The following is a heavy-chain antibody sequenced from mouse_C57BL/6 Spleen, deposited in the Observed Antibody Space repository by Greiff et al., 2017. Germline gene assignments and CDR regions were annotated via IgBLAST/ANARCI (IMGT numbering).Heavy chain of an antibody. CDR2: ISGGGGNT. CDR1: GFTFSSYT. Sequence: EVKLVESGGGLVKPGGSLKLSCAASGFTFSSYTMSWVRQTPEKRLEWVATISGGGGNTYYPDSVKGRFTISRDNAKNTVYLQMSSLRSEDTAVYYCARHPRRLDSFDYWGQGTTLTVSS. CDR3: ARHPRRLDSFDY. V-gene: IGHV5-9*04. J-gene: IGHJ2*01. D-gene: IGHD2-13*01.